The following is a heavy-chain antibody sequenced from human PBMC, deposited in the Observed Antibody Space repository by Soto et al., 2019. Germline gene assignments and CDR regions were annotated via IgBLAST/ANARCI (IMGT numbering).Heavy chain of an antibody. Sequence: SETLSLTCTVSGGSISSGDYYWSWIRQPPGKGLEWIGYISYSGRTYYSPSLESRVTFSVDTSKNQFSLKLSSVTAADTALYYCARVRYYYDDSGYEPIVYYFDYWGQGTLVTSPQ. CDR2: ISYSGRT. CDR1: GGSISSGDYY. CDR3: ARVRYYYDDSGYEPIVYYFDY. D-gene: IGHD3-22*01. V-gene: IGHV4-30-4*01. J-gene: IGHJ4*02.